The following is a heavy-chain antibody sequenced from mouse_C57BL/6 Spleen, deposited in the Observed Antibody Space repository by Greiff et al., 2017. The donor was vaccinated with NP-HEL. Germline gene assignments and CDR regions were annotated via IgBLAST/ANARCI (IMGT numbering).Heavy chain of an antibody. CDR1: GYAFSSSW. Sequence: QVHVKQSGPELVKPGASVKISCKASGYAFSSSWMNWVKQRPGKGLEWIGRIYPGDGDTNYNGKFKGKATLTADKSSSTAYMQLSSLTSEDSAVYFCARYGAQATNYYAMDYWGQGTSVTVSS. CDR2: IYPGDGDT. V-gene: IGHV1-82*01. J-gene: IGHJ4*01. CDR3: ARYGAQATNYYAMDY. D-gene: IGHD3-2*02.